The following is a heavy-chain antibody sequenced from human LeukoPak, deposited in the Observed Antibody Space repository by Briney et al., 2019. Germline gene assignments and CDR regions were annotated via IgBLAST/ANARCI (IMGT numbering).Heavy chain of an antibody. V-gene: IGHV3-7*03. Sequence: GGSLRLSCAAPVFTFSSYWMSCVRQAPAKGLECVASIKQEWNDKYYVDSVKGRFTIARDNAKNSLYLQMNSLRAEDTGVYYCARYHMVRGVIDYYYGLDVWGKGTTVTVSS. CDR2: IKQEWNDK. CDR3: ARYHMVRGVIDYYYGLDV. J-gene: IGHJ6*04. CDR1: VFTFSSYW. D-gene: IGHD3-10*01.